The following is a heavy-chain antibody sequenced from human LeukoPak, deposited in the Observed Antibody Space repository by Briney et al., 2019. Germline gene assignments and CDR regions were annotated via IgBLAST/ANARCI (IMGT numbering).Heavy chain of an antibody. V-gene: IGHV4-34*01. CDR3: ARIGNRNYGVCDY. CDR1: GGSFSGYY. J-gene: IGHJ4*02. CDR2: INHSGST. D-gene: IGHD1-7*01. Sequence: SETLSLTCAVYGGSFSGYYWSWIRQPPGKGLEWIGEINHSGSTNYNPSLKSRVTISVDTSRNQFSLKLSSVTAADTAVYYCARIGNRNYGVCDYWGQGTLVTVSS.